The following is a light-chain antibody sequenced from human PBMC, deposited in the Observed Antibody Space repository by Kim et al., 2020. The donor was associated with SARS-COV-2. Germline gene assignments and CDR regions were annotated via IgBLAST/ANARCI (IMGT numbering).Light chain of an antibody. V-gene: IGKV3-15*01. J-gene: IGKJ4*01. CDR3: QQYHHWPPLT. Sequence: EVVLTQSPATLSVSPGERATLSCRASQSISSDLAWYQQKPGQSPRLLISGAAGRASGIPPRFSATGSGTEVSLTISSLQPEDVAVYYCQQYHHWPPLTFGGGTKVDIK. CDR1: QSISSD. CDR2: GAA.